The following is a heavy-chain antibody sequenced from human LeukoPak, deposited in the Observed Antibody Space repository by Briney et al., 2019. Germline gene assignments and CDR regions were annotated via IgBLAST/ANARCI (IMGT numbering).Heavy chain of an antibody. Sequence: PGGSLRLSCAASGFTFSSYEMNWVRQAPGKGLEWVSYISRSGTTIYYADSVKGRFTISRDNAKNSLYLQMNSLRAEDTAVYYCARVGRYCGGDCYSDYWGQGTLVTVSS. CDR3: ARVGRYCGGDCYSDY. CDR1: GFTFSSYE. V-gene: IGHV3-48*03. CDR2: ISRSGTTI. J-gene: IGHJ4*02. D-gene: IGHD2-21*02.